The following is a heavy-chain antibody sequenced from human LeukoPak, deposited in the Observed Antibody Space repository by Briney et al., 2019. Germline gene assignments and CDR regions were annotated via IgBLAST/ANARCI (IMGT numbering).Heavy chain of an antibody. D-gene: IGHD3-10*01. CDR3: AKDGSRSREVFPYYYCSGRLQYMDV. CDR2: ISSSSSYI. J-gene: IGHJ6*03. CDR1: GFTFSSYS. Sequence: GGSQTLFCAASGFTFSSYSMNGVRQAPGKGLEWVSSISSSSSYIYYAHSVKGRFTISRDNSKNTLYLQMNSLRDEDTAVFYCAKDGSRSREVFPYYYCSGRLQYMDVWGKGTTVIISS. V-gene: IGHV3-21*01.